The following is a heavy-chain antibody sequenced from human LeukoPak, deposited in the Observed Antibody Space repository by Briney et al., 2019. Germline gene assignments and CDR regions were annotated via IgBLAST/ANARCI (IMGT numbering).Heavy chain of an antibody. J-gene: IGHJ4*02. CDR1: GFTFSSYG. V-gene: IGHV3-30*18. D-gene: IGHD5-12*01. Sequence: GRSLRLSCAASGFTFSSYGMHWVRQAPGKGLEWVAVISYDGSNKYYADSVKGRFTISRDNSKNTLYLQMNSLRAEDTAVYYCAKDRAGIVATYFDYWGQGTLVTVSS. CDR3: AKDRAGIVATYFDY. CDR2: ISYDGSNK.